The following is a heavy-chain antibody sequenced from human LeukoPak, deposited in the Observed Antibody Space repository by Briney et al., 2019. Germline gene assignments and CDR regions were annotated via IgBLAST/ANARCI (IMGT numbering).Heavy chain of an antibody. CDR2: IKQDGSEK. V-gene: IGHV3-7*04. Sequence: GGSLRLSCAASGFTFSSYWMSWVRQAPGKGLEWVANIKQDGSEKYYVDSVKGRFTISRDNAKNSLYLQMNSLRAEDTAVYYCARVSAIWSGYYRDYWGQGTLVTVSS. J-gene: IGHJ4*02. D-gene: IGHD3-3*01. CDR1: GFTFSSYW. CDR3: ARVSAIWSGYYRDY.